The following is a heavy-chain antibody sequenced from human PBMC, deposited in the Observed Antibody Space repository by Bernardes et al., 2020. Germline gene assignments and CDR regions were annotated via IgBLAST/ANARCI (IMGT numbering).Heavy chain of an antibody. CDR1: GFTFSSYS. CDR2: ISSSSSYI. D-gene: IGHD2-2*02. CDR3: AREYCSSTSCYIPYYYYYYMDV. Sequence: GGSLRLSCAASGFTFSSYSMNWVRQAPGKGLEWVSSISSSSSYIYYADSVKGRFTISRDNAKNSLYLQMNSLRAEDTAVYYCAREYCSSTSCYIPYYYYYYMDVWGKGTTVTVSS. J-gene: IGHJ6*03. V-gene: IGHV3-21*01.